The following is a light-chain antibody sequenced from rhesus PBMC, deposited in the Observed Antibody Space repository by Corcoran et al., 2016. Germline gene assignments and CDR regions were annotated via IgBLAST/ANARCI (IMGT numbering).Light chain of an antibody. CDR2: AAT. CDR3: QQDKSYPWT. CDR1: QGISSY. Sequence: DIQMTQSPSSLSASVGDTVTVTCRASQGISSYLNWFQQKPGKAPKLLIYAATTLQSGVPSRLSGSGSGTDFTLTISSLQPEDFATYYCQQDKSYPWTFGQGTKVEIK. V-gene: IGKV1-28*02. J-gene: IGKJ1*01.